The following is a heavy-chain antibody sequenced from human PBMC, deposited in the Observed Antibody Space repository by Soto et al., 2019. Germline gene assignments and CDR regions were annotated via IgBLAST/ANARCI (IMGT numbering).Heavy chain of an antibody. V-gene: IGHV6-1*01. D-gene: IGHD6-6*01. CDR2: TYYRSKWYN. Sequence: TLSLTCAISGDSVSSNSAAWNWIRQSPSRGLEWLGRTYYRSKWYNDYAVSVKSRITINPDTSKNQFSLQLNSVTPEDTAVYYCARDPFRSSYGNHYFDYWGQGTLVTVSS. CDR3: ARDPFRSSYGNHYFDY. J-gene: IGHJ4*02. CDR1: GDSVSSNSAA.